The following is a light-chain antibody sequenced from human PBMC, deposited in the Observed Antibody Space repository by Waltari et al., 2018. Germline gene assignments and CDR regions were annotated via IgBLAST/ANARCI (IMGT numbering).Light chain of an antibody. V-gene: IGLV2-23*02. Sequence: QSALTQPASVSGTPGQSLTLSCTGTNSDVGNYNLVPWYQHHPGEAPKLMICEVIKRPSGVSNRFSGSKSGNTASLTISGLQAEDEADYYCCSYAGSGTYVFGTGTKVTVL. CDR3: CSYAGSGTYV. J-gene: IGLJ1*01. CDR2: EVI. CDR1: NSDVGNYNL.